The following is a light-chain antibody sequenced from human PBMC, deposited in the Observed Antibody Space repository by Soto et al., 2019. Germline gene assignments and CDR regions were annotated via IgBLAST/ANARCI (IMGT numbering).Light chain of an antibody. CDR3: SSNTTSNTRQIV. V-gene: IGLV2-14*03. Sequence: QSVLTQPASVSGSPGQSITISCTGTSSDVGGYNYVSWYQHHPGKAPKLIIYDVSNRPSGVSIRFSGSKSDNTASLTISGLQPEDEADYHWSSNTTSNTRQIVFGTGTKVTVL. CDR2: DVS. CDR1: SSDVGGYNY. J-gene: IGLJ1*01.